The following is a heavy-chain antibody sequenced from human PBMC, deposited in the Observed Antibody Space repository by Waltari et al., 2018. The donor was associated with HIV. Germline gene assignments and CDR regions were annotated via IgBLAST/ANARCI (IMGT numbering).Heavy chain of an antibody. J-gene: IGHJ4*02. Sequence: QLQLVQSGAEVKKPGASVKVSCKTSGFTFTGHYIHWLRQAPGQGLEWMGGIDPDTGGTTYAQKFQGRVTMTRDTSISTAYMELNGLTSDDTAVFYCARDTHWLAYLFDSWGQGTLITVSS. V-gene: IGHV1-2*02. CDR2: IDPDTGGT. CDR1: GFTFTGHY. CDR3: ARDTHWLAYLFDS. D-gene: IGHD6-19*01.